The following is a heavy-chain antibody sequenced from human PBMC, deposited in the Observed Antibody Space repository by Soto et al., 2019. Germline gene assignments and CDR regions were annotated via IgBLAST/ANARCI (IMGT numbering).Heavy chain of an antibody. D-gene: IGHD5-18*01. Sequence: APAKLTCKARGFTFTSYAMRWLRQAPGQRLEWMGWINAGNGNTKYSQKFQGRVTITRDTSASTAYMELSSLRSEDTAVYYCARGGYSYGSVSNWFDPWGQGTLVTVS. CDR1: GFTFTSYA. CDR2: INAGNGNT. CDR3: ARGGYSYGSVSNWFDP. J-gene: IGHJ5*02. V-gene: IGHV1-3*01.